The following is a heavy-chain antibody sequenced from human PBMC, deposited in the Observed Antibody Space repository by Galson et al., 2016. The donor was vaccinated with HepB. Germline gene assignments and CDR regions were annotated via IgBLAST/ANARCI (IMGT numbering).Heavy chain of an antibody. Sequence: QSGAEVKKPGESLKISCKGSGYDFASYWIGWVRQMPGKGLEWMGIIYPGDFDTRYSPSFEGQVTISVDKSIRTAYLQWNSLTASDTAMYYCARSLTGSYDFRGAIYNYYAMDVWGQGTTVIVS. CDR3: ARSLTGSYDFRGAIYNYYAMDV. D-gene: IGHD3-3*01. V-gene: IGHV5-51*01. CDR2: IYPGDFDT. CDR1: GYDFASYW. J-gene: IGHJ6*02.